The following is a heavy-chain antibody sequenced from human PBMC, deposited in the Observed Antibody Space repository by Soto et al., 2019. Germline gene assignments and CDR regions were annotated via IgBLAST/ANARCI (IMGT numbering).Heavy chain of an antibody. Sequence: SVKVSCKASGGTFSSYAISWVRQAPGQGLEWMGGIIPIFGTANYAQKFQGRVTITADESTGTAYMELSSLRSEDTAVYYCARDSVTTANYWYFDLWGRGTLVTSPQ. CDR3: ARDSVTTANYWYFDL. V-gene: IGHV1-69*13. CDR2: IIPIFGTA. J-gene: IGHJ2*01. D-gene: IGHD4-17*01. CDR1: GGTFSSYA.